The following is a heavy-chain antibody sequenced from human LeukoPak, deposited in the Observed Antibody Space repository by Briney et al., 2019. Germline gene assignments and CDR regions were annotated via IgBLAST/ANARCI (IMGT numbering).Heavy chain of an antibody. CDR1: GCSFSSSW. CDR2: IKQDGSDK. J-gene: IGHJ4*02. V-gene: IGHV3-7*03. Sequence: GGSLRLSCAASGCSFSSSWMSWVRQAPGKGLEWVANIKQDGSDKYYVDSVKGRFTISRDNARNSLYLQMNSLRAEDTAVYYCTLVQVAGVFDYWGQGTLVTVSS. CDR3: TLVQVAGVFDY. D-gene: IGHD6-19*01.